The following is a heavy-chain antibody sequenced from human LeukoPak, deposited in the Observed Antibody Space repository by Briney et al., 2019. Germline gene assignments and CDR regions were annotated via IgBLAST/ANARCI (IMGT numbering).Heavy chain of an antibody. CDR3: ARLNWGSGAWYLDL. CDR2: ISGSGGVT. J-gene: IGHJ2*01. Sequence: GGSLRLSCVASGFTLSSHALSWVRPAPGRGVEWVSGISGSGGVTYNADSVKGRFSVSRDSSKNTVYLQMNSLRAEDTAVYYSARLNWGSGAWYLDLWGRGTLVTVSS. V-gene: IGHV3-23*01. D-gene: IGHD7-27*01. CDR1: GFTLSSHA.